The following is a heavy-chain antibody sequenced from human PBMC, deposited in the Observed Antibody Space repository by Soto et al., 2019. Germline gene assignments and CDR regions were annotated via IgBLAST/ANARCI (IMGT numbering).Heavy chain of an antibody. J-gene: IGHJ5*02. D-gene: IGHD4-17*01. Sequence: PSETLSLTCAVYGGSFSGYYWSWIRQPPGKGLEWIGEINHSGSTNYNPSLKSRVTISVDTSKNQFSLKLSSVTAADTAVYYCARGLTVTTTVSLVWFDPWGQGTLVTVSS. CDR2: INHSGST. CDR1: GGSFSGYY. CDR3: ARGLTVTTTVSLVWFDP. V-gene: IGHV4-34*01.